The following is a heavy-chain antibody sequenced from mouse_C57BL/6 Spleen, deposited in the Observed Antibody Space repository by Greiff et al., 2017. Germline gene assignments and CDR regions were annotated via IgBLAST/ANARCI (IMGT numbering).Heavy chain of an antibody. V-gene: IGHV1-69*01. CDR2: LDPSDSYT. Sequence: QVQLQQPGAELVMPGASVKLSCKASGYTFTSYWMHWVKQRPGQGLEWIGELDPSDSYTNYNQKFKGKSTLTVDKSSSTSYSQLSSLTSEDSAVYYCARAYGRRGPPYAIAYWGQGTSVTVSA. CDR3: ARAYGRRGPPYAIAY. J-gene: IGHJ4*01. CDR1: GYTFTSYW. D-gene: IGHD1-1*01.